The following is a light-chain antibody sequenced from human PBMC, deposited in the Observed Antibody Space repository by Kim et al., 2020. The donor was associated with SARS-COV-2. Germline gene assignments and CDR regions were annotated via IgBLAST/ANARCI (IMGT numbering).Light chain of an antibody. Sequence: SPGERSTLSCRASQSFSSVLAWYPQKPGQAPRLLIYDATNRATGIPARFSGCGAGTDFTLTISSLEPEDYAVYYCQHRSNWPPWRFGQGTKVDIK. J-gene: IGKJ1*01. V-gene: IGKV3-11*01. CDR1: QSFSSV. CDR3: QHRSNWPPWR. CDR2: DAT.